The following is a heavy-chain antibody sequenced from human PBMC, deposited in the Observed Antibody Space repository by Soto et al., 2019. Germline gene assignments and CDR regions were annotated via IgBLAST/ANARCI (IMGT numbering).Heavy chain of an antibody. CDR2: IYPTGGST. V-gene: IGHV1-46*01. J-gene: IGHJ6*02. CDR1: GYTFTSYY. Sequence: ASVQGSCRASGYTFTSYYMRWVRQGPGQGLECMGIIYPTGGSTSYAQKFQGRVTMTRDTSTSTVYMELSSLRSEDTAGYYWARDGSGGSCYSCYYYGMDVWGQGTTVPVSS. D-gene: IGHD2-15*01. CDR3: ARDGSGGSCYSCYYYGMDV.